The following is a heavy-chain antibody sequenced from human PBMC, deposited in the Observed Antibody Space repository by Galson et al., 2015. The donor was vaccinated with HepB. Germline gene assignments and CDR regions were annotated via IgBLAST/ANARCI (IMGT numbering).Heavy chain of an antibody. V-gene: IGHV3-7*01. CDR1: GFTFRSYW. D-gene: IGHD6-19*01. CDR3: ATPNNGWQLGWYYFDY. CDR2: IKQDGSEK. J-gene: IGHJ4*02. Sequence: SLRLSCAASGFTFRSYWMSWVRQAPGKGLEWVANIKQDGSEKYYVDSVKGRFTISRDNAESSLYLQMNSLRAEDTAVYYCATPNNGWQLGWYYFDYWGQGTLVTVSS.